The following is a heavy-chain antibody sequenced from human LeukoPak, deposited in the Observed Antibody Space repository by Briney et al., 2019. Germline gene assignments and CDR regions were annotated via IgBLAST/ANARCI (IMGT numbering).Heavy chain of an antibody. V-gene: IGHV4-59*10. J-gene: IGHJ5*02. Sequence: SETLSLTCAVYGGSFSGYYWSWIRQPAGKGLEWIGRIYTSGSTNYNPSLKSRVTMSVDTSKNRFSLKLSSVTAADTAVYYCARGRYYYDSSGVYWFDPWGQGTLVTVSS. D-gene: IGHD3-22*01. CDR2: IYTSGST. CDR3: ARGRYYYDSSGVYWFDP. CDR1: GGSFSGYY.